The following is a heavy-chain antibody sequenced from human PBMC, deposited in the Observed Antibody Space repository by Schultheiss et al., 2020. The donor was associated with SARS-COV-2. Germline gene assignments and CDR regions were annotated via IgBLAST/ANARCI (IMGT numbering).Heavy chain of an antibody. CDR2: IYTSGST. J-gene: IGHJ4*02. Sequence: LSLTCTVSGGSISSGSYYWSWIRQPAGKGLEWIGRIYTSGSTNYNPSLKSRVTISVDTSKNQFSLKLSSVTAADTAVYYCARERAGCSSTSCPSTIDYWGQGTLVTVSS. D-gene: IGHD2-2*01. CDR3: ARERAGCSSTSCPSTIDY. V-gene: IGHV4-61*02. CDR1: GGSISSGSYY.